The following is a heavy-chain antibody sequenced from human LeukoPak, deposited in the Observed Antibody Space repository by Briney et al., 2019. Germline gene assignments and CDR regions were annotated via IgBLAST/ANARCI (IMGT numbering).Heavy chain of an antibody. Sequence: PSETLSLTCAVYGGSFSGYYWSWIRQPPGKGLEWIGEINHSGSTNYNPSLKSRVTISVDTSKNQFSLKLSSVTAADTAVYYCARSHYDSSGYFGYWGQGTLVTVSS. CDR1: GGSFSGYY. CDR2: INHSGST. V-gene: IGHV4-34*01. CDR3: ARSHYDSSGYFGY. J-gene: IGHJ4*02. D-gene: IGHD3-22*01.